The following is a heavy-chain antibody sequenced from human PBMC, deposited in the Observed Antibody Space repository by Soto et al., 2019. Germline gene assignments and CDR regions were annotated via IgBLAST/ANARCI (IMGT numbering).Heavy chain of an antibody. V-gene: IGHV4-39*01. Sequence: PSQTRSLTCTVSSGSNSVTNVFWVWFRQPPGKSLEWIGSIVYSGTAYFSPYLETRVTFHVDTSKNQFSLTLYPVTAADTAVYSCPRITGRHLDYWGQGILVTV. J-gene: IGHJ4*02. CDR2: IVYSGTA. D-gene: IGHD1-20*01. CDR3: PRITGRHLDY. CDR1: SGSNSVTNVF.